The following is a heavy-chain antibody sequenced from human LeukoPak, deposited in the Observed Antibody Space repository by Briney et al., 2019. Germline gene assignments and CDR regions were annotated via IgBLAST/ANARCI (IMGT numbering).Heavy chain of an antibody. V-gene: IGHV4-59*12. D-gene: IGHD3-10*01. Sequence: PSETLSLTCTVSGGSISSYYWSWIRQPPGKGLEWIGYIYYSGSTNYNPSLKSRVTMSVDTSKNQFSLKLSSVTAADTAVYYCARDTYYYGSGSFTNFDYWGQGTLVTVSS. CDR1: GGSISSYY. J-gene: IGHJ4*02. CDR3: ARDTYYYGSGSFTNFDY. CDR2: IYYSGST.